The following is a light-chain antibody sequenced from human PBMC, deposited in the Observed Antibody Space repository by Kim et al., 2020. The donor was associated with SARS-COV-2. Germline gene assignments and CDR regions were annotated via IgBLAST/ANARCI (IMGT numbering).Light chain of an antibody. CDR1: QSVSSSY. CDR2: GAS. Sequence: PGERVTLSCRASQSVSSSYLTWYQQKPGQAPRLLIYGASTRATSIPARFSGSGSGTDFTLTISSLQPEDFAVYYCQQDYNLPNTFGQGTRLEIK. J-gene: IGKJ5*01. V-gene: IGKV3D-7*01. CDR3: QQDYNLPNT.